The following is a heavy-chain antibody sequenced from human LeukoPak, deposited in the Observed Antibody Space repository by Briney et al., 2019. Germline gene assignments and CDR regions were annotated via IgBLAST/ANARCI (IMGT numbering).Heavy chain of an antibody. CDR3: ARDSPTHYDFWSGYYTSWFDP. CDR2: ISAYNGNT. D-gene: IGHD3-3*01. Sequence: ASVKVSCKASGYTFTGYYMHWVRQAPGQGLEWMGWISAYNGNTNYAQKLQGRVTMTTDTSTSTAYMELRSLRSDDTAVYYCARDSPTHYDFWSGYYTSWFDPWGQETLVTVSS. CDR1: GYTFTGYY. V-gene: IGHV1-18*04. J-gene: IGHJ5*02.